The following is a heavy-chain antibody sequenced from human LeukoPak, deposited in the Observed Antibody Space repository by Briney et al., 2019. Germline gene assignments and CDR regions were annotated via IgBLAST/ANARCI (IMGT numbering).Heavy chain of an antibody. Sequence: GGSLRLSCAASGFTFRHYAVHWVRQAPGRGLEWVAVLSFDGAHKYYAESVKGRFTISKDNSNNTLFLQMDSLRLEDAALYYCVRARAGGLDYWGQGTLVTVSS. D-gene: IGHD3-16*01. CDR2: LSFDGAHK. CDR3: VRARAGGLDY. V-gene: IGHV3-30*04. CDR1: GFTFRHYA. J-gene: IGHJ4*02.